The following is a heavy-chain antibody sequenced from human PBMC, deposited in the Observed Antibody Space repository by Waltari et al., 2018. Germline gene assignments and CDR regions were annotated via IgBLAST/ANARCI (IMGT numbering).Heavy chain of an antibody. Sequence: QLQLQESGPGLVKPSETLSFTCTVSGGSISSSSYYWGWIRQPPGKGLEWIGSIYYSGSTYYNPSLKSRGTRSVDTSKNQFSLKLSSVTAADTAVYYCATKRESSASGFDYWGQGTLVTVSS. V-gene: IGHV4-39*01. J-gene: IGHJ4*02. CDR3: ATKRESSASGFDY. D-gene: IGHD6-19*01. CDR2: IYYSGST. CDR1: GGSISSSSYY.